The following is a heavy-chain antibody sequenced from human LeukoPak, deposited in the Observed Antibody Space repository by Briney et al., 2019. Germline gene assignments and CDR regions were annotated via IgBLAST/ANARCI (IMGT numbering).Heavy chain of an antibody. Sequence: SQTLSLTCTVSGGSISSGGYYWSWIRQPPGKGLEWIGYIYHSGSTYYNPSLKSRVTISVDRSKNQFSLKLGSVTAADTAVYYCARDRARIAAAGTFDYWGQGTLVTVSS. J-gene: IGHJ4*02. CDR2: IYHSGST. CDR1: GGSISSGGYY. D-gene: IGHD6-13*01. V-gene: IGHV4-30-2*01. CDR3: ARDRARIAAAGTFDY.